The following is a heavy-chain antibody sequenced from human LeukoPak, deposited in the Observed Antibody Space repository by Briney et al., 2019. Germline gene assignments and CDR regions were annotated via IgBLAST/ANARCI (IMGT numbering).Heavy chain of an antibody. J-gene: IGHJ4*02. CDR2: IYYSGST. Sequence: SETLSLTCTVSGGSISSSSYYWGWIRQPPGKGLEWIGSIYYSGSTYYNPSLKSRVTISVDTSKNQFSLKLSSVTAADTAVCYCARQAGYSYGMFDYWGQGTLVTVSS. D-gene: IGHD5-18*01. CDR3: ARQAGYSYGMFDY. V-gene: IGHV4-39*01. CDR1: GGSISSSSYY.